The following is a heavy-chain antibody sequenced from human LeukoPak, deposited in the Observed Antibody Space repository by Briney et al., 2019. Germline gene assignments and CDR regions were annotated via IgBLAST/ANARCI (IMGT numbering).Heavy chain of an antibody. D-gene: IGHD1-1*01. CDR1: GFTFRSYW. V-gene: IGHV3-74*01. Sequence: GGSLRLSCAASGFTFRSYWMHWVRQAPGKGLVWVSRINGDGSSATYADSVKGRFTISRDNAKNTLYLQMNSLTAEDTAVYYCARDFRYSMEYWGQGTLVTVSS. J-gene: IGHJ4*02. CDR3: ARDFRYSMEY. CDR2: INGDGSSA.